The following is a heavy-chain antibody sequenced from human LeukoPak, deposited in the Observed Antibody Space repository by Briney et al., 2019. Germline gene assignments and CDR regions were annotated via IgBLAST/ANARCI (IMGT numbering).Heavy chain of an antibody. CDR3: ARVMGRYYYYMDV. D-gene: IGHD2-15*01. J-gene: IGHJ6*03. V-gene: IGHV3-7*01. CDR2: INQDGSEI. Sequence: PGGSLRLSCAASGFNYGRHWMSWVRQAPGKGLEWVANINQDGSEIYYVDSVRGRFTISRDNAKNSLYLQLNTLRAEDAAVYYCARVMGRYYYYMDVWGKGTTVTVSS. CDR1: GFNYGRHW.